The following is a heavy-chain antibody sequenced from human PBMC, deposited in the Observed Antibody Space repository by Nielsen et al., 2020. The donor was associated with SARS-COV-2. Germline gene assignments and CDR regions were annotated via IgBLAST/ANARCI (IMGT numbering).Heavy chain of an antibody. V-gene: IGHV3-11*06. CDR3: ARSETHQDGFDI. CDR2: SGSGISYT. Sequence: GESLKISCAASGFTFSNYFMSWIRQAPGKGLEWLSFSGSGISYTSYADSVKGRFTVSRDNAKKSLYLQMNSLRPEDTAVYFCARSETHQDGFDIWGPGTMVTVS. J-gene: IGHJ3*02. CDR1: GFTFSNYF. D-gene: IGHD2-2*01.